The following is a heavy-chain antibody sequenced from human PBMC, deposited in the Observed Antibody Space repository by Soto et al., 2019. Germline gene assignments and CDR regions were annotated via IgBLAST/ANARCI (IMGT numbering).Heavy chain of an antibody. CDR3: ARHVKGYYDILTGYYNSNYFDY. CDR2: IYYSGST. J-gene: IGHJ4*02. CDR1: GGSISSSSYY. D-gene: IGHD3-9*01. V-gene: IGHV4-39*01. Sequence: TGPGPSLPSETLSLTCTVSGGSISSSSYYWGWIRQPPGKGLEWIGSIYYSGSTYYNPSLKSRVTISVDTSKNQFSLKLSSVTAADTAVHYCARHVKGYYDILTGYYNSNYFDYWGQGTLVTVS.